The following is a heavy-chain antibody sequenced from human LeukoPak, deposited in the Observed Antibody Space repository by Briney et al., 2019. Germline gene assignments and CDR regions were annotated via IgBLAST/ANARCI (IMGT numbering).Heavy chain of an antibody. CDR3: ARVVTGLREGDYYYDLDV. CDR1: GYTFTNYI. V-gene: IGHV1-3*01. Sequence: ASVKVSCKASGYTFTNYIIDCVRQAPGQGLEWMGWINAVNGNTEYSQKFQGRVTNTRDTSASTAYMDLSSLRSGDTAVYYCARVVTGLREGDYYYDLDVWGQGTTVTVSS. D-gene: IGHD3-10*01. J-gene: IGHJ6*02. CDR2: INAVNGNT.